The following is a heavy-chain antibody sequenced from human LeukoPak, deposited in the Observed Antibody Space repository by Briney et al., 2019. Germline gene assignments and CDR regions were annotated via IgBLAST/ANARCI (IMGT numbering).Heavy chain of an antibody. CDR1: GFTFSSYA. CDR2: ISGSGGGT. D-gene: IGHD6-6*01. CDR3: AKARQPYSSSSEFDY. Sequence: PGGSLRLSCAASGFTFSSYAMSWVRQAPGKGLEWVSAISGSGGGTHYADSVKGRFTISRDNSKNTLYLQMNSLRAEDTAVYYCAKARQPYSSSSEFDYWGQGTLVTVSS. J-gene: IGHJ4*02. V-gene: IGHV3-23*01.